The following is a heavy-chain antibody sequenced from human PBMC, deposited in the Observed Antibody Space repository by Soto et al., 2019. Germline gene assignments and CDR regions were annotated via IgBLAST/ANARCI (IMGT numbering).Heavy chain of an antibody. CDR2: INHSGST. CDR3: ARDKITGLFDY. CDR1: DGSFSGYY. V-gene: IGHV4-34*01. J-gene: IGHJ4*02. D-gene: IGHD2-8*02. Sequence: QVQLQQWGAGLLKPSETLSLTCAVYDGSFSGYYWTWIRQPPGTGLEWIGEINHSGSTNYNPSLKXGFTISVDTSKNQFSLTLTSVTAADTAVYYCARDKITGLFDYWGQGTLVTVSS.